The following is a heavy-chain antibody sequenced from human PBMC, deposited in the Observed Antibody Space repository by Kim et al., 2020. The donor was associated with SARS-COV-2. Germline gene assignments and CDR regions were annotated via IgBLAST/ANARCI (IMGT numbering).Heavy chain of an antibody. CDR2: IYYSGST. Sequence: SETLSLTCTVSGASITSYYWTWIRHPPGKGLELIGYIYYSGSTNYNPSLSSRVTLSVDTSKNQFSLKLSSVTAADTAVYYCASYSGSFYFQHWGLGTLIT. CDR3: ASYSGSFYFQH. J-gene: IGHJ1*01. CDR1: GASITSYY. V-gene: IGHV4-59*13. D-gene: IGHD1-26*01.